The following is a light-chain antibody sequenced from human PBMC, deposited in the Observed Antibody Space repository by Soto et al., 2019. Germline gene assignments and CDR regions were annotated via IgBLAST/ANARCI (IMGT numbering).Light chain of an antibody. CDR1: QSVSRY. CDR2: DAS. J-gene: IGKJ4*01. V-gene: IGKV3-11*01. CDR3: QQRSSWPST. Sequence: EIVLTQSPATLSLSPGERATLSCRASQSVSRYLAWYQQKPGQAPRLLIYDASNRATGIPARFSGSGSGTDFTLTITSLEPEDFAVYYCQQRSSWPSTFGGGTKAEI.